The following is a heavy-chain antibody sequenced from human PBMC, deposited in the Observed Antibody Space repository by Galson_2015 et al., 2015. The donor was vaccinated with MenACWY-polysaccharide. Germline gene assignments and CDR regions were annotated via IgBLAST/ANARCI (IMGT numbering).Heavy chain of an antibody. J-gene: IGHJ4*02. V-gene: IGHV4-4*02. CDR2: IFHSGST. D-gene: IGHD3-22*01. CDR3: ARLDSSGSFYFDY. CDR1: GGSIISSNW. Sequence: TLSLTCAVSGGSIISSNWWSWVRQPPGKGLEWIGEIFHSGSTKYIASLKSRASISVDKSKNQFSLELTSVTAADTAVYYCARLDSSGSFYFDYWGQGTQVTVSS.